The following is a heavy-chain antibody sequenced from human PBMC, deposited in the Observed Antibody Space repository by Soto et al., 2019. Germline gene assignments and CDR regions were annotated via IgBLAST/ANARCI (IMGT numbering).Heavy chain of an antibody. CDR3: ARTYYYDSTGYYRTFDY. CDR2: AGPSGSST. CDR1: VFTFGSYA. V-gene: IGHV3-23*01. Sequence: PGGSLRLSCAASVFTFGSYAMSWVRLAPGKGLEWVSVAGPSGSSTFYADSVRGRFTISRDNVENTLYLQMNSLRVADTALYFCARTYYYDSTGYYRTFDYWGQGTLVTVSS. J-gene: IGHJ4*02. D-gene: IGHD3-22*01.